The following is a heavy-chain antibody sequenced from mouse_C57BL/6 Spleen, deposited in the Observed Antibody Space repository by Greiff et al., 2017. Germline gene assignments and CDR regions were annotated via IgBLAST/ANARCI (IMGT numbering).Heavy chain of an antibody. V-gene: IGHV1-64*01. Sequence: QVQLQQPGAELVKPGASVKLSCTASGYTFTSYWMHWVKQRPGQGLEWIGMIHPNSGSTNYNEKFKSKSTLTVDKSSSTAYMQLSSLTSEDSAVSYCTREYYCGSSYVYYYAMDYWGQGTSVTVSS. CDR3: TREYYCGSSYVYYYAMDY. J-gene: IGHJ4*01. D-gene: IGHD1-1*01. CDR1: GYTFTSYW. CDR2: IHPNSGST.